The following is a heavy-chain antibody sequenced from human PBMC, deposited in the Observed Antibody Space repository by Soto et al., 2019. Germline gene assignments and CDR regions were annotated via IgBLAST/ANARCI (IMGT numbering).Heavy chain of an antibody. J-gene: IGHJ6*02. CDR2: ISGSGGST. CDR3: ARDRPIEYYDILTGYYYYYGMDV. CDR1: GFTFSSYA. D-gene: IGHD3-9*01. Sequence: PGGPLRLSCAASGFTFSSYAMSWVRQAPGKGLEWVSAISGSGGSTYYADSVKGRFTISRDNSKNTLYLQMNSLRAEDTAVYYCARDRPIEYYDILTGYYYYYGMDVWGQGTTVTVSS. V-gene: IGHV3-23*01.